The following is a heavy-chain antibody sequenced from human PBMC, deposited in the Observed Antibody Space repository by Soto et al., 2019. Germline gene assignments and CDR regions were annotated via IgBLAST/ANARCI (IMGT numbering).Heavy chain of an antibody. J-gene: IGHJ5*02. CDR3: ARLRGSGSPSNWFDP. CDR2: IWYDGSNK. D-gene: IGHD3-10*01. Sequence: GGSLRLSCAASGFTFSSYGMHWVRQAPGKGLEWVAVIWYDGSNKYYADSVKGRFTISRDNSKNTLYLQMNGLRAEDTAVYYCARLRGSGSPSNWFDPWGQGTLVTVSS. CDR1: GFTFSSYG. V-gene: IGHV3-33*01.